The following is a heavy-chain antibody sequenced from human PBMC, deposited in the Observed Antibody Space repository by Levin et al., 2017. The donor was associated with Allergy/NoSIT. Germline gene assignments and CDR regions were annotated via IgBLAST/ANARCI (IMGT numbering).Heavy chain of an antibody. V-gene: IGHV2-5*02. D-gene: IGHD4/OR15-4a*01. CDR3: AHCRETMAGP. CDR1: GFSLTTFGVG. Sequence: SGPTLVKPTQTLTLTCTFSGFSLTTFGVGVGWIRQPPGKALEWLALIYWDDDKRYRASLESRLTITKDISKNQVVLTMTNMDPVDTATYYCAHCRETMAGPWGQGTLVTVSS. CDR2: IYWDDDK. J-gene: IGHJ5*02.